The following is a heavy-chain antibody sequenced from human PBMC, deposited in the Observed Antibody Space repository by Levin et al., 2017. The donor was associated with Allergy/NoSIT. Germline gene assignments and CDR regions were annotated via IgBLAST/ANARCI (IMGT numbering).Heavy chain of an antibody. CDR1: GFTFSNYA. CDR3: AKGLGMAVAGNLHASDI. CDR2: ISGSGSTT. D-gene: IGHD6-19*01. Sequence: GGSLRLSCAASGFTFSNYAMNWVRQAPGKGLYWVSGISGSGSTTYYGDSVKGRFTMSRDNSKNTLYLQMNSLRAEDTAVYYCAKGLGMAVAGNLHASDIWGQGTMVSVSS. V-gene: IGHV3-23*01. J-gene: IGHJ3*02.